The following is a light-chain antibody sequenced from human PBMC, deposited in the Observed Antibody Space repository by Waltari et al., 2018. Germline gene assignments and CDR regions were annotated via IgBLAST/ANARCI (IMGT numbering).Light chain of an antibody. V-gene: IGKV2D-29*01. CDR3: QQYYSSPIS. Sequence: DVVMTQTPLALSVTPGQPASISFKSSQSLLHSDGKTHLYWYLQKPGQPPQLLIYEVSNRFSGVPDRFSGSGSGTDFTLTISSLQAEDVAVYYCQQYYSSPISFGQGTRLEIK. J-gene: IGKJ5*01. CDR2: EVS. CDR1: QSLLHSDGKTH.